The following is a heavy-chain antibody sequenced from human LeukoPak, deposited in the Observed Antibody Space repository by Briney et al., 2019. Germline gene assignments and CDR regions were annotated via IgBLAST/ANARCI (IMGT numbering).Heavy chain of an antibody. D-gene: IGHD3-10*01. CDR2: INPNSGGT. CDR3: ARGRGVIITVH. J-gene: IGHJ4*02. Sequence: ASVKVSCKTSGYIFTTYGVTWVRQAPRQGLEWMGWINPNSGGTNYAQKFQGRVTMTRDTSISTAYMELSRLRSDDTAVYYCARGRGVIITVHWGQGTLVTVSS. CDR1: GYIFTTYG. V-gene: IGHV1-2*02.